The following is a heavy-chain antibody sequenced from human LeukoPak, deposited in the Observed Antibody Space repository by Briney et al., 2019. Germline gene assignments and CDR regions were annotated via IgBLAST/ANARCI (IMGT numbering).Heavy chain of an antibody. D-gene: IGHD3-22*01. Sequence: SETLSLTCTVSGGSISSYYWSWIRQPPGKGLEWIGYIYYSGSTNYNPSLKSRVTISVDTSKNQFSLKLSSVTAADTAVYYCAGGGKAYYYDSRKAFDIWGQGTMVTVSS. CDR2: IYYSGST. J-gene: IGHJ3*02. V-gene: IGHV4-59*01. CDR3: AGGGKAYYYDSRKAFDI. CDR1: GGSISSYY.